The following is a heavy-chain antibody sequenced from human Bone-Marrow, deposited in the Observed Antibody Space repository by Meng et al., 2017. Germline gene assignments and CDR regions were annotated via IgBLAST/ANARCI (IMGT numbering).Heavy chain of an antibody. CDR3: ARGPTTMAHDFDY. CDR1: GGSFSDYY. CDR2: INHSGST. J-gene: IGHJ4*02. V-gene: IGHV4-34*01. D-gene: IGHD4-11*01. Sequence: QVQLQQVGAGLFKASETLSLTCVVSGGSFSDYYWSWIRQPPGKGLEWIGEINHSGSTNYNPSLESRATISVDTSQNNLSLKLSSVTAADSAVYYCARGPTTMAHDFDYWGQGTLVTVSS.